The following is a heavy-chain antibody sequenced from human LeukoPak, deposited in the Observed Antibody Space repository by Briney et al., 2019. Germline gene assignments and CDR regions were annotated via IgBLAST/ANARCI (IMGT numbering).Heavy chain of an antibody. Sequence: GGSLRLSCALSGFTSSSYWMHWVRQVPGKGLVWVSRINDDGTYTVYADSVKGRFTISRDNAKNTLYLQMNSLRAEDTAVYYCAKVSPPDYYDSSGVDYWGQGTLVTVSS. D-gene: IGHD3-22*01. CDR2: INDDGTYT. CDR3: AKVSPPDYYDSSGVDY. V-gene: IGHV3-74*01. CDR1: GFTSSSYW. J-gene: IGHJ4*02.